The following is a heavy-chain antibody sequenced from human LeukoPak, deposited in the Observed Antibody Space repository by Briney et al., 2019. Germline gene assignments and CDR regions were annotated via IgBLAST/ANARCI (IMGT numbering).Heavy chain of an antibody. Sequence: ASVRVSCKASGYTFTAYYIHWVRQAPGQGLEWIGWINTISGGTNYAQKFQGRVTMTRDTSISTAYMELSSLRSEDTAVYYCARGPSITMVRGGQWYYYMDVWGKGTTVTISS. V-gene: IGHV1-2*02. D-gene: IGHD3-10*01. J-gene: IGHJ6*03. CDR1: GYTFTAYY. CDR3: ARGPSITMVRGGQWYYYMDV. CDR2: INTISGGT.